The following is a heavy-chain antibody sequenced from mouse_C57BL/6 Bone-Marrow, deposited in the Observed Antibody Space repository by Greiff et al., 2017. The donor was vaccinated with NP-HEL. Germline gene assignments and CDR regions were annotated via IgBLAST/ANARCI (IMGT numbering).Heavy chain of an antibody. Sequence: VQLQQSGAELVRPGTSVKMSCKASGYTFTNYWIGWAKQRPGHGLEWIGDIYPGGGYPNYNEKFKGKATLTADKSSSTAYMQFSSLTSEDSAIYYCARQYYGSSYEFAYWGQGTLVTVSA. CDR3: ARQYYGSSYEFAY. CDR2: IYPGGGYP. J-gene: IGHJ3*01. D-gene: IGHD1-1*01. V-gene: IGHV1-63*01. CDR1: GYTFTNYW.